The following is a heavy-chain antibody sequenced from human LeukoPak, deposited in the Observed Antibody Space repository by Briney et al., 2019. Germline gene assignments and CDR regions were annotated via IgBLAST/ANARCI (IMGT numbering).Heavy chain of an antibody. Sequence: SETLSLTSTVSGGSISSYYWSWIRQPPGKGLEWIGSIYYSGSTYYNPSLKSRVTISVDTSKNQFSLKLSSVTAADTAVYYCARRDHGFDPWGQGTLVTVSS. CDR1: GGSISSYY. V-gene: IGHV4-59*05. CDR2: IYYSGST. CDR3: ARRDHGFDP. J-gene: IGHJ5*02.